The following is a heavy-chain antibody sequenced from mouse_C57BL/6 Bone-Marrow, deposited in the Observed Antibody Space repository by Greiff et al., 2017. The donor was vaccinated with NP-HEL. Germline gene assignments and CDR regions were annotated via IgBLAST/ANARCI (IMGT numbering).Heavy chain of an antibody. CDR3: ARCYSNYNAMDY. V-gene: IGHV1-63*01. CDR1: GYTFTNYW. D-gene: IGHD2-5*01. CDR2: IYPGGGYT. Sequence: QVQLQQSGAELVRPGTSVKMSCKASGYTFTNYWIGWAKQRPGHGLEWIGDIYPGGGYTKYNEKFKGKATLTADKSSSTAYMQFSSLTSEDSAIYYCARCYSNYNAMDYWGQGTSVTVSS. J-gene: IGHJ4*01.